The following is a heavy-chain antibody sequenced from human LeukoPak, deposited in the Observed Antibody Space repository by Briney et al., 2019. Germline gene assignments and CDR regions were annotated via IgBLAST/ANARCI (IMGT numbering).Heavy chain of an antibody. V-gene: IGHV4-34*01. CDR3: ARGGGNLGYYYYMDV. J-gene: IGHJ6*03. CDR2: INHGGST. Sequence: SETLSLTCAVYGGSFSGYYWSWIRQPPGKGLEWIGEINHGGSTNYNPSLKSRVTISVDTSKNQFSLKLSSVTAADTAVYYCARGGGNLGYYYYMDVWGKGTTVTISS. D-gene: IGHD4-23*01. CDR1: GGSFSGYY.